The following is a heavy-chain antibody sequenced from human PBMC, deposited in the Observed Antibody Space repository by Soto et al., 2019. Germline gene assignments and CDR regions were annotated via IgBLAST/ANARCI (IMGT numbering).Heavy chain of an antibody. Sequence: GASVKVSCKASGYTFTGYYMHWVRQAPGQGLEWMGWINPNSGGTNYAQKFQGRVTMTRDTSISTAYMELSRLRSDDTAVYYCARDRGYFYYYYGMDVWGQGTTVTVSS. J-gene: IGHJ6*02. CDR1: GYTFTGYY. V-gene: IGHV1-2*02. D-gene: IGHD1-26*01. CDR2: INPNSGGT. CDR3: ARDRGYFYYYYGMDV.